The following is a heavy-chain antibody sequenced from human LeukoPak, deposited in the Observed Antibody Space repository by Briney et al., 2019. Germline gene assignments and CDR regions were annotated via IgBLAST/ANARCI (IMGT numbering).Heavy chain of an antibody. CDR3: AKGPLRGTAAAIDY. CDR1: GFTVSSIY. J-gene: IGHJ4*02. V-gene: IGHV3-30*18. D-gene: IGHD2-2*01. CDR2: ISYDGRNI. Sequence: PGGSLRLSCAASGFTVSSIYMSWVRQAPGKGLEWVAVISYDGRNIHYPDSVKGRFTISRDISTDTLWLQMDSLRTEDTAVYYCAKGPLRGTAAAIDYWGQGTLVTVSS.